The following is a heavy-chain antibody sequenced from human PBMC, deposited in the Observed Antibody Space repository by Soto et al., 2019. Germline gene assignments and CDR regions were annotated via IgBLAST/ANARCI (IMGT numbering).Heavy chain of an antibody. D-gene: IGHD3-22*01. CDR2: IYHSGST. CDR1: GGSISSSNW. CDR3: ARFKYYYDSSGHPTFDY. V-gene: IGHV4-4*02. J-gene: IGHJ4*02. Sequence: PSETLSLTCAVSGGSISSSNWWSWVRQPPGKGLEWIGEIYHSGSTNYNPSLKSRVTISVDKSKNQFSLKLSSVTAADTAVYYCARFKYYYDSSGHPTFDYWGQGTLVTVSS.